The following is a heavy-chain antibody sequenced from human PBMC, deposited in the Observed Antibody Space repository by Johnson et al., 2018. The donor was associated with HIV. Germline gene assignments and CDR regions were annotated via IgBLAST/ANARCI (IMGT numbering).Heavy chain of an antibody. D-gene: IGHD6-19*01. V-gene: IGHV3-30*04. CDR3: AKEYVVHSSGWLGDAFDI. CDR1: GFTFSNYA. J-gene: IGHJ3*02. Sequence: QVQLVESGGGVVRPGGSLRLSCAASGFTFSNYAMSWVRQAPGKGLEWVAVISYDGSNKYYADSVKGRFTISRDNSKNTLYLQMNSLRAEDTAVYYCAKEYVVHSSGWLGDAFDIWGQGTMVTVSS. CDR2: ISYDGSNK.